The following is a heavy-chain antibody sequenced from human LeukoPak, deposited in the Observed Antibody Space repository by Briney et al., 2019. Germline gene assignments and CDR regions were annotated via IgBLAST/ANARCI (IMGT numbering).Heavy chain of an antibody. CDR1: VGSICSSIYF. Sequence: SETLSLTCTLSVGSICSSIYFCGWIRQPPGKGLEWIGSIYYSGSTYYNPSLKSRVTISVDTSKNQFSLKLSSVTAADTAVYYCARGNSGWYYYHDYWGQGTLVTVSS. V-gene: IGHV4-39*01. D-gene: IGHD6-19*01. J-gene: IGHJ4*02. CDR2: IYYSGST. CDR3: ARGNSGWYYYHDY.